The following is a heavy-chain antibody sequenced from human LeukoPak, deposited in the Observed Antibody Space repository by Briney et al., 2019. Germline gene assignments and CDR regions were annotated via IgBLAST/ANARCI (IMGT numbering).Heavy chain of an antibody. V-gene: IGHV1-2*06. J-gene: IGHJ4*02. Sequence: ASVKVSCKASGYTFTGYYMHWVRQAPGQGLEWMGRINPNSGGTNYAQKLQGRVTMTTDTSTSTAYMELRSLRSDDTAVYYCARDSGGDGVDFDYWRQGTLVTVSS. CDR1: GYTFTGYY. CDR2: INPNSGGT. CDR3: ARDSGGDGVDFDY. D-gene: IGHD2-21*02.